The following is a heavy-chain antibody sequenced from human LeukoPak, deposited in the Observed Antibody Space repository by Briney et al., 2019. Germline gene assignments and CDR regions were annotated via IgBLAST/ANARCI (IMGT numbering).Heavy chain of an antibody. CDR3: ARSEIRALAYSGYDNTYFHH. D-gene: IGHD5-12*01. V-gene: IGHV3-30*03. CDR1: GFTFNNYV. J-gene: IGHJ1*01. CDR2: VSNDESKK. Sequence: GGSLRLSCAASGFTFNNYVMHWVRQAPGKGLEWVAVVSNDESKKYYTDSVQGRFTISRDNSKNTLYLQMNSLRAEDTAVYYCARSEIRALAYSGYDNTYFHHWGQGTLVTVSS.